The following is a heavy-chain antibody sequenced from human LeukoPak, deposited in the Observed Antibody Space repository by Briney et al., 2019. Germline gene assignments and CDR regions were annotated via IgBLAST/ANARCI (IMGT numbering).Heavy chain of an antibody. D-gene: IGHD4-17*01. J-gene: IGHJ4*02. V-gene: IGHV3-7*01. Sequence: PGGSLRLSCAASGFPFSSYWMSWVRQAPGKGLEWVANIKQDGSEKHYVDSVKGRFTISRDNAKNSLYLQMNSLRAEDTAVYYCARADYGDYAVYWGQGTLVTVSS. CDR2: IKQDGSEK. CDR1: GFPFSSYW. CDR3: ARADYGDYAVY.